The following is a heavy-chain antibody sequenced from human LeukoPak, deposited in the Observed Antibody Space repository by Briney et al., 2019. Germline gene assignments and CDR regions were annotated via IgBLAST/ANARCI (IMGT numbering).Heavy chain of an antibody. V-gene: IGHV4-39*01. J-gene: IGHJ4*02. CDR1: GGSISSSSYY. CDR2: IYYSGTA. D-gene: IGHD5-24*01. CDR3: ARHAQTMATGDDY. Sequence: SSETLSLTCTVSGGSISSSSYYWGWIRQPPGKGLEWIGSIYYSGTAYYNPTLKSRVTLSVDTSKNQFSLEVSSVTAADTAVYYCARHAQTMATGDDYWGQGTLVTVSS.